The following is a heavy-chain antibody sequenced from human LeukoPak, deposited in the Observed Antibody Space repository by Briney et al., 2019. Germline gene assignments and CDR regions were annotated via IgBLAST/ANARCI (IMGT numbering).Heavy chain of an antibody. Sequence: GGSLRLSCAASGITFNTYAMSWVRQAPGRGPEWVSIISNSGSTTFYADSVKGRFTISRDNAKNSLYLQMNSLRAEDTAVYYCARGLLSNPYYDILTGYYTSGMDVWGQGTTVTVSS. CDR2: ISNSGSTT. J-gene: IGHJ6*02. CDR3: ARGLLSNPYYDILTGYYTSGMDV. D-gene: IGHD3-9*01. CDR1: GITFNTYA. V-gene: IGHV3-23*01.